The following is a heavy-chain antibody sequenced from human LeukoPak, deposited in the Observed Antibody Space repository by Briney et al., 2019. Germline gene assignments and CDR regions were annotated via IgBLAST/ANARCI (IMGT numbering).Heavy chain of an antibody. CDR3: ARQELRFLEWLRYFDY. J-gene: IGHJ4*02. V-gene: IGHV4-39*01. CDR2: IYYSGST. CDR1: GGSISSSSYY. Sequence: SETLSLTCTVSGGSISSSSYYWGWIRQPPGKGLEWIGSIYYSGSTYYNPSLKSRVTISVDTSKNQFSLKLSSVTAADTAVYYCARQELRFLEWLRYFDYGGQGTLVTVSS. D-gene: IGHD3-3*01.